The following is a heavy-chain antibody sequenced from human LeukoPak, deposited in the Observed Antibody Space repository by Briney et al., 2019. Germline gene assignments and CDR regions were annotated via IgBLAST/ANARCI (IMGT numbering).Heavy chain of an antibody. J-gene: IGHJ3*02. Sequence: SQTLSLTCTVSGDSISRGDYYCSWIRQPAGKGLEWIGCMSSSGSTTYNPSLKSRVTISVDTSKNQFSLKLSSVTAADTAVYFCARGPYSYDSSGAFDIWGQGTMVTVSS. CDR2: MSSSGST. D-gene: IGHD3-22*01. V-gene: IGHV4-61*02. CDR3: ARGPYSYDSSGAFDI. CDR1: GDSISRGDYY.